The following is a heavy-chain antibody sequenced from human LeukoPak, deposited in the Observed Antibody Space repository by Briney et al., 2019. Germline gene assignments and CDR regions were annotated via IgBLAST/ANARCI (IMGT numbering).Heavy chain of an antibody. CDR2: ISSNGGRT. CDR3: ATYYYDSGGFHFHH. J-gene: IGHJ1*01. V-gene: IGHV3-64*01. Sequence: GGSLRLSCAASGFTFRSYGMHWVRQAPGKGLEYVSAISSNGGRTYYANSVKGRFTISRDNSRNTLYLQMGNLRAEDMAVYYCATYYYDSGGFHFHHWGQGTLVTVSS. CDR1: GFTFRSYG. D-gene: IGHD3-22*01.